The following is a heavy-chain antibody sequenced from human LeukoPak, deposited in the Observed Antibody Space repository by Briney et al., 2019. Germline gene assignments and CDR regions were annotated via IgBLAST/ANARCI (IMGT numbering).Heavy chain of an antibody. CDR1: GFTFSSYA. D-gene: IGHD2-2*01. CDR3: SSTSLAWAGFDY. Sequence: GGSLRLSCAASGFTFSSYAMSWVRQAPGKGLEWVSAISGGGGSTYYADSVKGRFSISRDNSKNTLYLQMNSLRAEDTAVYYCSSTSLAWAGFDYWGQGTLVTVSS. J-gene: IGHJ4*02. V-gene: IGHV3-23*01. CDR2: ISGGGGST.